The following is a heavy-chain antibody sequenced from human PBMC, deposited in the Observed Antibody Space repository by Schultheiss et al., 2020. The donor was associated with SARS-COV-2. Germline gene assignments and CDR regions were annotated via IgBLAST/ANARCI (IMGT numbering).Heavy chain of an antibody. Sequence: SGPTLVKPTQTLTLTCTFSGFSLSTSGVGVGWIRQPPGKALEWLALIYWNDDKRYSTSLKSRLTISKDTSKSQVVLTMTNMDPVDTATYYCARTTLEDYYGSGSYYFDYWGQGTLVTVSS. CDR2: IYWNDDK. CDR3: ARTTLEDYYGSGSYYFDY. V-gene: IGHV2-5*01. D-gene: IGHD3-10*01. CDR1: GFSLSTSGVG. J-gene: IGHJ4*02.